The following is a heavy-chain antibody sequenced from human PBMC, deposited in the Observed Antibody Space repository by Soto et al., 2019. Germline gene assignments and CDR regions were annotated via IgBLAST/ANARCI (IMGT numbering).Heavy chain of an antibody. CDR2: ISSSSSYI. J-gene: IGHJ4*02. CDR3: ARGSGIAAALDY. D-gene: IGHD6-13*01. V-gene: IGHV3-21*01. CDR1: GFTFSSYS. Sequence: EVQLVESGGGLVKPGGSLRLSCAASGFTFSSYSMNWVRQAPGKGLEWVSSISSSSSYIYYADSVKGRFTISRDNAKNSLYLQMNSLRAEDTALYYCARGSGIAAALDYWGQGTLVTVSS.